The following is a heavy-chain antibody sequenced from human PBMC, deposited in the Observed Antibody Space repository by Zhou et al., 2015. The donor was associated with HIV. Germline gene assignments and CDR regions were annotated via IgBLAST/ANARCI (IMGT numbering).Heavy chain of an antibody. V-gene: IGHV1-8*01. CDR1: GFTFSNYD. D-gene: IGHD2-15*01. CDR2: MNPNSGNT. CDR3: ARSYCSGESCYTGDPNLYSYFYGMDV. J-gene: IGHJ6*02. Sequence: QVQLVQSGAEVKKPGASVKVSCKASGFTFSNYDINWVRQATGQGLEWMGWMNPNSGNTRYAQKFQGRVTMTRNTSINTAYMELSSLRSEDTAVYYCARSYCSGESCYTGDPNLYSYFYGMDVWGQGTTVIVSS.